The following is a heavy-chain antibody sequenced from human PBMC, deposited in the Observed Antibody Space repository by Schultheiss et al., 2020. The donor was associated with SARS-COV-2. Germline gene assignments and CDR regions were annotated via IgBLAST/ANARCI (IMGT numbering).Heavy chain of an antibody. D-gene: IGHD2/OR15-2a*01. V-gene: IGHV3-33*08. J-gene: IGHJ6*03. CDR1: GFTFSSYG. Sequence: GESLKISCAVSGFTFSSYGMHWVRQAPGKGLEWVAVIWYDGSNKYYADSVKGRFTISRDNSKNTLYLQMNSLRVDDTAVYYCARAERTFFYYMDVWGIGTTVTVSS. CDR2: IWYDGSNK. CDR3: ARAERTFFYYMDV.